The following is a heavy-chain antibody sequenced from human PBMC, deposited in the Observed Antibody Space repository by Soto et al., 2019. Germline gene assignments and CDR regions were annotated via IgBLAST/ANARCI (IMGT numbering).Heavy chain of an antibody. CDR2: IYHSGST. CDR3: ARILSFSYSGSWVDP. D-gene: IGHD1-26*01. Sequence: PSETLSLTCAVSGGSISSSNWWSWVRQPPGKGLEWIGEIYHSGSTNYNPSLKSRVTISVDKSKNQFSLKLSSVTAADTAVYYCARILSFSYSGSWVDPWGQGTLVTVSS. V-gene: IGHV4-4*02. J-gene: IGHJ5*02. CDR1: GGSISSSNW.